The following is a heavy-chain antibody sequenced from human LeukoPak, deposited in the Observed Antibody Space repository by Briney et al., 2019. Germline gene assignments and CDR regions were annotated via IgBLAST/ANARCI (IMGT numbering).Heavy chain of an antibody. CDR3: ASAGDYYDSSGPDY. J-gene: IGHJ4*02. D-gene: IGHD3-22*01. CDR1: GGTFSSYA. Sequence: SVKVSCKASGGTFSSYAISWVRQAPGQGLEWMGRIIPILGIANYAQKFQGRVTITADKSTSTAYMELSSLRSEDTAVCYCASAGDYYDSSGPDYWGQGTLVTVSS. CDR2: IIPILGIA. V-gene: IGHV1-69*04.